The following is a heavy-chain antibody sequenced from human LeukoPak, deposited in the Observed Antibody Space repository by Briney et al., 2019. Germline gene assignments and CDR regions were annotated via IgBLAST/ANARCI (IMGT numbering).Heavy chain of an antibody. CDR2: IYYSGST. Sequence: PSETLSLTCTVSGGSISSYYWSWIRQPPGKGLEWIGYIYYSGSTNYNPSLKSRVTISVDTSKNQFSLKLSSVTAADTAVYYCAREDYYDSSGYYYDWGQGTLVTVSS. V-gene: IGHV4-59*01. CDR3: AREDYYDSSGYYYD. D-gene: IGHD3-22*01. J-gene: IGHJ4*02. CDR1: GGSISSYY.